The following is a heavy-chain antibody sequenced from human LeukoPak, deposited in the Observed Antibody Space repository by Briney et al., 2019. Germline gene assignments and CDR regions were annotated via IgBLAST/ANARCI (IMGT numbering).Heavy chain of an antibody. D-gene: IGHD2-21*02. CDR2: IYYSGST. CDR3: VREGVVTALFDY. V-gene: IGHV4-31*03. CDR1: GGSISSGGYY. Sequence: PSETLSLTCTVSGGSISSGGYYWSWIRQHPGKGLEWIGYIYYSGSTYYNPSLKSRVTISVDTSKNQFSLKLSSVTAADTAVYYCVREGVVTALFDYWGQGTLVTVSS. J-gene: IGHJ4*02.